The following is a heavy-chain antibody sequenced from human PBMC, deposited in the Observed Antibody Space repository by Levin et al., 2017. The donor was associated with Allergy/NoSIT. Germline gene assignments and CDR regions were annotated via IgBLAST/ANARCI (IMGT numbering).Heavy chain of an antibody. CDR2: ISGSGGST. J-gene: IGHJ5*02. CDR1: GFTFSSYA. D-gene: IGHD3-22*01. CDR3: AKDHYYDSSGYSLWFDP. Sequence: PGGSLRLSCAASGFTFSSYAMSWVRQAPGKGLECVSTISGSGGSTYYADSVKGRFTISRDNSKNTLYLQMNSLRAEDTAVYYCAKDHYYDSSGYSLWFDPWGQGTLVTVSS. V-gene: IGHV3-23*01.